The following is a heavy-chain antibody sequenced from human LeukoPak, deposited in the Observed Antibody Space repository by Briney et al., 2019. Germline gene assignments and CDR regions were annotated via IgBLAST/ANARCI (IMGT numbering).Heavy chain of an antibody. CDR1: RFTLTEHA. V-gene: IGHV3-11*01. D-gene: IGHD6-13*01. CDR3: ARDGAYSASNF. CDR2: VSNSGSSI. Sequence: GGSLRLSCAVSRFTLTEHALSWVRQAPGKGLEWISCVSNSGSSIYYADSVKGRFSISRDNVKNSLYLQMNSLRVEDTAVYYCARDGAYSASNFWGQGTMVAVSS. J-gene: IGHJ3*01.